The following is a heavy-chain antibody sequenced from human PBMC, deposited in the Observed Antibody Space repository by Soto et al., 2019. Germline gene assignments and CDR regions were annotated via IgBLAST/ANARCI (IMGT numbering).Heavy chain of an antibody. J-gene: IGHJ4*02. CDR1: GGSSSSYY. CDR2: IYYSGSN. D-gene: IGHD1-26*01. Sequence: SKTLYLTCTVSGGSSSSYYWSWIRQPPGKGLEWIGYIYYSGSNNHNPSLKSRVTISVDTSKNQFSLKLSSVTAADTAVYYCARADKWELLGSYYFDYWGQGTLVTVSS. V-gene: IGHV4-59*01. CDR3: ARADKWELLGSYYFDY.